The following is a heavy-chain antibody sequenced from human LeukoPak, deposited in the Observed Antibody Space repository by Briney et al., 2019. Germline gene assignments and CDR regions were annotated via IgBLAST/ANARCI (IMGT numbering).Heavy chain of an antibody. CDR2: IIPIFGTA. D-gene: IGHD2-2*01. J-gene: IGHJ5*02. Sequence: SVKVSCKASGGTFSSYAISWVRQAPGQGLEWMGGIIPIFGTANYAQKFQGRVAITADESTSTAYMELSSLRSEDTAVYYCARVRDIVVVPAAMSAFDPWGQGTLVTVSS. CDR3: ARVRDIVVVPAAMSAFDP. CDR1: GGTFSSYA. V-gene: IGHV1-69*13.